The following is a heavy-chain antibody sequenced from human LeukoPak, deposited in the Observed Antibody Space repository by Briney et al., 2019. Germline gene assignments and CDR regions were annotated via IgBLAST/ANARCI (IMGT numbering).Heavy chain of an antibody. D-gene: IGHD3-22*01. CDR2: ISSSSSYI. CDR3: ARDGGYYDSSGWDAFDI. J-gene: IGHJ3*02. Sequence: PGGSLRLSCAASGFTVSSYSMNWVRQAPGKGLEWVSSISSSSSYIYYADSVKGRFTISRDNAKNSLYLQMNSLRAEDTAVYYCARDGGYYDSSGWDAFDIWGQGTMVTVSS. CDR1: GFTVSSYS. V-gene: IGHV3-21*01.